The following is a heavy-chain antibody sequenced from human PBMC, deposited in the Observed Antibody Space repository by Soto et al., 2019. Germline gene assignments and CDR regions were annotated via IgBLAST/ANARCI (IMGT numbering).Heavy chain of an antibody. CDR2: ISGGGDAT. CDR3: SNNSLASITLPAVYYFDY. V-gene: IGHV3-23*01. J-gene: IGHJ4*02. Sequence: EVQLLESGGGLVQPGGSLRLSCAASGFTFGNYAFSWVRQAPGKGLEWVSVISGGGDATYYPDSVKGQVTTSRDNSKNTVYLQLIGLRAEDTGVYYCSNNSLASITLPAVYYFDYWGQGTLVTVSS. D-gene: IGHD1-20*01. CDR1: GFTFGNYA.